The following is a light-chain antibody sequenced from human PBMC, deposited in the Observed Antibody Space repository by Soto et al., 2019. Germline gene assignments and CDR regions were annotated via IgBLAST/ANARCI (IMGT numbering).Light chain of an antibody. Sequence: QSVLTQPASVSGSPGQSLTISCTGTSIDIAPYNYVSWYQQHPGKAPKLIIYEVSYRPSGISNRFSGSKSGNTASLTISGLQAEDEADYYCSSYAGSTRVFGTGTKVTVL. V-gene: IGLV2-14*01. J-gene: IGLJ1*01. CDR1: SIDIAPYNY. CDR2: EVS. CDR3: SSYAGSTRV.